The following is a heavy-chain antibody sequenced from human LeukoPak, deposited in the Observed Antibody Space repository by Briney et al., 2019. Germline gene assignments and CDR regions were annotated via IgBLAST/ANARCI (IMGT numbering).Heavy chain of an antibody. Sequence: ASVKVSCKASGGTFSHHVLSWVRQAPGQGLEWMGGIIPILDTTNYAQKFQGRVTITADESTNTAYMELSSLRSEDTAIYYCARDSPRISDVWSWGQGTLVTVSP. CDR1: GGTFSHHV. J-gene: IGHJ4*02. D-gene: IGHD3-3*02. V-gene: IGHV1-69*01. CDR2: IIPILDTT. CDR3: ARDSPRISDVWS.